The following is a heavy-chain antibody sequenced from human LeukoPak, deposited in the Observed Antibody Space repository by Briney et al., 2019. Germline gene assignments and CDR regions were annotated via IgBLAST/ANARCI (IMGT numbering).Heavy chain of an antibody. J-gene: IGHJ4*02. Sequence: SQTLSLTCTVSGGSICSGSYYWSWIRQPAGKGLEWIGRIYTSGSTNYNPSLKSRVTISVDTSKNQFSLKLSSVTAADTAVYYCASGPVVINFYYFDYWGQGTLVTVSS. V-gene: IGHV4-61*02. D-gene: IGHD3-22*01. CDR3: ASGPVVINFYYFDY. CDR1: GGSICSGSYY. CDR2: IYTSGST.